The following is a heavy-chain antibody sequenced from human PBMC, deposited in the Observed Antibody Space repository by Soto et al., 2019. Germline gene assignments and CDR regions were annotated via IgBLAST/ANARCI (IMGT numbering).Heavy chain of an antibody. J-gene: IGHJ4*02. V-gene: IGHV3-9*01. D-gene: IGHD1-26*01. CDR2: ISWNSGNL. CDR1: GFTFDDYA. Sequence: EVQLVESGGGLIQPGRSLRLSCAASGFTFDDYAMHWVRQGPGKGLEWVSSISWNSGNLGYADSVKGRFTISRDNAKNSLYLQMNSLRCEDTALYYCAKGATTSVFAFNDYWGQGTLGTVSA. CDR3: AKGATTSVFAFNDY.